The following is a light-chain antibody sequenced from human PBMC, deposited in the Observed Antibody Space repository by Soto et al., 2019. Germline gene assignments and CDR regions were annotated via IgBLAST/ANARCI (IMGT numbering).Light chain of an antibody. CDR2: SVS. V-gene: IGKV3-20*01. CDR3: QQYDKSPRT. CDR1: QSVSNRY. J-gene: IGKJ1*01. Sequence: VLTQSPVTLSLSPGERATLSCRASQSVSNRYLSWYQQKPGQAPRLLIYSVSMRATGIPDRFSGSGSDTDFTLTISRLEPEDFAVYYCQQYDKSPRTFGQGTKV.